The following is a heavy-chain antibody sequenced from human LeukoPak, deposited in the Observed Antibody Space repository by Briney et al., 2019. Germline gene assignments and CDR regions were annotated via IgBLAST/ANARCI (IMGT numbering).Heavy chain of an antibody. J-gene: IGHJ6*03. V-gene: IGHV1-69*01. CDR1: GGTFSSYA. D-gene: IGHD6-25*01. CDR2: IIPIFGTA. CDR3: ARGQRSYYYYYYMDV. Sequence: GASVKVSCKASGGTFSSYAISWVRQAPGQGLEWMGGIIPIFGTANYAQKFQGRVTITADESTSTAYMELSSLRSEDTAVYYCARGQRSYYYYYYMDVWGKGTTVTVSS.